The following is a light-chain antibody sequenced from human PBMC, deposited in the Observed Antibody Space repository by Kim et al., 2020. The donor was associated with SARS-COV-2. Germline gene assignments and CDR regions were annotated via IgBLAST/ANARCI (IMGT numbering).Light chain of an antibody. Sequence: QSALTQPASVAGSPGQSITISCTGTSSDVGSYNVVSWYQQHPGKAPKLMIYEVSKRPSGISNRFSGSKSGNTASLTISGLQAEDEADYYCCSYAGSRIVVFGGGTKLTVL. CDR1: SSDVGSYNV. V-gene: IGLV2-23*02. J-gene: IGLJ2*01. CDR2: EVS. CDR3: CSYAGSRIVV.